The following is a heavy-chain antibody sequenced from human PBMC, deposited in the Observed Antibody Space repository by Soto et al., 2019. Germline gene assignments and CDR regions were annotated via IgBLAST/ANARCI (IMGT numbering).Heavy chain of an antibody. V-gene: IGHV1-58*02. CDR3: YCSRSLFLMQGDI. CDR1: GFTFTRSA. J-gene: IGHJ3*02. CDR2: IVVGSGNT. Sequence: SVKVSCKAAGFTFTRSAMQWVRQARGQRLEWIGWIVVGSGNTNYAQKFQERVTITRDMSTSTAYMELSSLRSQDTAVYYCYCSRSLFLMQGDIWGQGTMVTVSS. D-gene: IGHD2-2*01.